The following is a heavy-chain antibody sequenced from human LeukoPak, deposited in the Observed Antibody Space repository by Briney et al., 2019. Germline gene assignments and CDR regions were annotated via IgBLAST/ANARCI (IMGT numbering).Heavy chain of an antibody. V-gene: IGHV3-74*01. Sequence: PGGSLRLSCAASGFTFSTYWMHWVRQARGKGLVWVSRINSDGRITSYADSVKGRFTISRDNAKGTLDLQMNTLRAEDTAVYYCARAAGWNYFDYWGQGILVTVSS. CDR1: GFTFSTYW. D-gene: IGHD1-1*01. CDR3: ARAAGWNYFDY. CDR2: INSDGRIT. J-gene: IGHJ4*02.